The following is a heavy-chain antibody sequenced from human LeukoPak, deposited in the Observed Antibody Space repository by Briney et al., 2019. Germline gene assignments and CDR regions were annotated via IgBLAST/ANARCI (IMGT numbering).Heavy chain of an antibody. J-gene: IGHJ4*02. CDR1: GFTFSSYA. D-gene: IGHD3-22*01. Sequence: GGSLRLSCAASGFTFSSYAMSWVRQAPGKGLEWVSAISGSGGSTYYADSVKGRFTISRDNSKNTLYLQMNSLRAEDTALYYCAKVRYDSSGYYPFFDYWGQGTLVTVSS. CDR2: ISGSGGST. V-gene: IGHV3-23*01. CDR3: AKVRYDSSGYYPFFDY.